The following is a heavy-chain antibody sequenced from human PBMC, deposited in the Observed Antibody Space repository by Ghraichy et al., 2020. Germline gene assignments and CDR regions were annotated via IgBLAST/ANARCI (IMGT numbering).Heavy chain of an antibody. CDR1: GYTFTSYG. J-gene: IGHJ6*03. CDR2: ISAYNGNT. D-gene: IGHD3-3*01. CDR3: ARDWRSGYDFWSGYYTPYYYYMDV. Sequence: ASVKVSCKASGYTFTSYGISWVRQAPGQGLEWMGWISAYNGNTNYAQKLQGRVTMTTDTSTSTAYMELRSLRSDDTAVYYCARDWRSGYDFWSGYYTPYYYYMDVWGKGTTVTVSS. V-gene: IGHV1-18*01.